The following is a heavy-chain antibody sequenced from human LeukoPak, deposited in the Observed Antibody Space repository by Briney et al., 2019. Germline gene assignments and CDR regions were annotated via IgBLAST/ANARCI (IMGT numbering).Heavy chain of an antibody. CDR1: GYTFTSYG. V-gene: IGHV1-18*04. J-gene: IGHJ4*02. CDR2: ISAYEGNT. Sequence: ASVKVSCKASGYTFTSYGMSWVRQAPGQGLEGMGWISAYEGNTNYAQKRQGRVTMTTDTSTSTAYMELRSMRSDDTAVYYCATGYSYGYYYFDYWGQGTLVTVSS. CDR3: ATGYSYGYYYFDY. D-gene: IGHD5-18*01.